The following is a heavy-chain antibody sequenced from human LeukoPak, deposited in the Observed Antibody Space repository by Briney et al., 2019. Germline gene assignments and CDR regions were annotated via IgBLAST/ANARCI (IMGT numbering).Heavy chain of an antibody. D-gene: IGHD5-24*01. CDR2: IYTSGST. CDR1: GGSISSGSYY. Sequence: PSETLSLTCTVSGGSISSGSYYWSWIRQPAGKGLEWIGRIYTSGSTNYNPSLKSRVTISVDTSKNQFSLKLSSVTAADTAVYYCARAKKGYNTYYYYYMDVWGKGTTVTISS. CDR3: ARAKKGYNTYYYYYMDV. J-gene: IGHJ6*03. V-gene: IGHV4-61*02.